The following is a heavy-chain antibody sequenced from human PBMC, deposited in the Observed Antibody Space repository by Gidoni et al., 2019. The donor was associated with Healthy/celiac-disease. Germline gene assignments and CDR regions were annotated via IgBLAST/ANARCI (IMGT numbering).Heavy chain of an antibody. V-gene: IGHV4-34*01. Sequence: QVQLQQWGAGLLKPSETLSLTCAVYGGSFSGYYWSWIRPPPGKGLEWIGEINHSGSTNYNPSLKSRVTISVDTSKNQFSLKLSSVTAADTAVYYCARGPRDRYSSSWFRSVKAFDIWGQGTMVTVSS. CDR1: GGSFSGYY. CDR2: INHSGST. CDR3: ARGPRDRYSSSWFRSVKAFDI. J-gene: IGHJ3*02. D-gene: IGHD6-13*01.